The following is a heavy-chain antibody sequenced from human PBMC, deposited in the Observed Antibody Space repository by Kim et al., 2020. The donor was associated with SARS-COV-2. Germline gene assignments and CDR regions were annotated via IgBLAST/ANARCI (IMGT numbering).Heavy chain of an antibody. J-gene: IGHJ4*02. CDR2: MNPNGGNT. D-gene: IGHD1-26*01. CDR3: ARGRGSYYAGWGGENYYFDY. Sequence: ASVKVSCKASGYTFTSYDINWVRQATGQGLEWMGWMNPNGGNTGYAQKFQGRVTMTRNTSISTAYMELSSLRSEDTAVYYCARGRGSYYAGWGGENYYFDYWGQGTLVTVSS. V-gene: IGHV1-8*01. CDR1: GYTFTSYD.